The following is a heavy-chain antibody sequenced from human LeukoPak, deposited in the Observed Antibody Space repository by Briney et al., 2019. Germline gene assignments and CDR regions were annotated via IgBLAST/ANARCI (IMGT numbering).Heavy chain of an antibody. CDR2: ISAYNGNT. V-gene: IGHV1-18*01. Sequence: GASVKVSCKASGYTFTSHDISGVRQAPGQGLEWMGWISAYNGNTNYAQKLQGRVTMTTDTSTSTAYMELRSLRSDDTAVYYCVRESYYYDSSGYLYYFDYWGQGTLVTVSS. CDR1: GYTFTSHD. D-gene: IGHD3-22*01. J-gene: IGHJ4*02. CDR3: VRESYYYDSSGYLYYFDY.